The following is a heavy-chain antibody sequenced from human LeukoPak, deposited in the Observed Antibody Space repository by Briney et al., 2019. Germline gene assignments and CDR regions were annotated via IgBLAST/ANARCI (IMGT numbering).Heavy chain of an antibody. V-gene: IGHV1-69*05. CDR2: IIPMVGTP. J-gene: IGHJ3*01. CDR1: GGTFSIDG. CDR3: ARDYEGAFDV. D-gene: IGHD3-22*01. Sequence: SVKVSCKASGGTFSIDGISWLRQAPGQRLEWMGSIIPMVGTPNYAQKFQDRVTITTDESTSTVYMELSSLRSEDTALYYCARDYEGAFDVWGQGTVATVSS.